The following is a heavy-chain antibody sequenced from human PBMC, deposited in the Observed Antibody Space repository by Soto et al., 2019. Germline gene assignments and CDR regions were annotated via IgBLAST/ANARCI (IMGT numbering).Heavy chain of an antibody. CDR3: AKKIQFYYDSSGYYDY. V-gene: IGHV3-23*01. D-gene: IGHD3-22*01. CDR1: GFTFSSYA. CDR2: ISGSGGST. Sequence: GGSLRLSCAASGFTFSSYAMSWVRQAPGKGLEWVSAISGSGGSTYYADSVKGRFTISRDNSKNTLYLQMNSLRAEDTAVYYCAKKIQFYYDSSGYYDYWGQGTLVTVSS. J-gene: IGHJ4*02.